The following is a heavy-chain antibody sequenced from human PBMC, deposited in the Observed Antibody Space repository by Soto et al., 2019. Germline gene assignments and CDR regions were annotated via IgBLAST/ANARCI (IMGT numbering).Heavy chain of an antibody. D-gene: IGHD6-19*01. CDR1: GYTFTSSD. V-gene: IGHV1-8*01. J-gene: IGHJ5*02. CDR2: MNPNSGNT. CDR3: ARRRIAVGRRFDP. Sequence: QVQLVQSGAEVKKPGASVRVSCKASGYTFTSSDIYWVRQAPGQGLEWMGWMNPNSGNTGYAQKFQGRVTMTRNTSISTAYMESSSLRSDDTAVYYCARRRIAVGRRFDPWGQGTLVTVSS.